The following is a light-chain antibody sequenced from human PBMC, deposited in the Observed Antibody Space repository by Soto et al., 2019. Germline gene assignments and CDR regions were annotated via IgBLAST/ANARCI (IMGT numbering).Light chain of an antibody. Sequence: EIVLKKSPATLSLSPGERATLSCRASQSVSSYLAWYQQKPGQAPRLLIYDASNRATGIPARFSGSGSGTDFTLTISSLEPEDFAVYYCQQRSNWPPITFGQGTKVDVK. CDR2: DAS. CDR3: QQRSNWPPIT. V-gene: IGKV3-11*01. J-gene: IGKJ1*01. CDR1: QSVSSY.